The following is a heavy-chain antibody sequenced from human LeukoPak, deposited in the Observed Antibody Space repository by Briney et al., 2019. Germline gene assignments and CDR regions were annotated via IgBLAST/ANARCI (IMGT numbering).Heavy chain of an antibody. CDR3: ARGPPESSNSDY. Sequence: ASVKVSCKASGYTFTSYDINWVRQATGQGREWMGWMNPNSANTGYAQKFKGRVTMTRNTSISTAYMELSSLRSEDTAVYYCARGPPESSNSDYWGQGTLVTVSS. CDR1: GYTFTSYD. V-gene: IGHV1-8*01. J-gene: IGHJ4*02. D-gene: IGHD6-13*01. CDR2: MNPNSANT.